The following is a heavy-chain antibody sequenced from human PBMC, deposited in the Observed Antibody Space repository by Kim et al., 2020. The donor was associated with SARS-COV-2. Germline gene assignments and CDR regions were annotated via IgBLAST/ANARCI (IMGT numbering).Heavy chain of an antibody. D-gene: IGHD3-22*01. CDR1: GGTFSSYT. V-gene: IGHV1-69*04. CDR2: IIPILGIA. Sequence: SVKVSCKASGGTFSSYTISWVRQAPGQGLEWMGRIIPILGIANYAQKFQGRVTITADKSTSTAYMELSSLRSEDTAVYYCTRDRSQTDYYDSSGYSFWFDPWGQGTLVTVSS. J-gene: IGHJ5*02. CDR3: TRDRSQTDYYDSSGYSFWFDP.